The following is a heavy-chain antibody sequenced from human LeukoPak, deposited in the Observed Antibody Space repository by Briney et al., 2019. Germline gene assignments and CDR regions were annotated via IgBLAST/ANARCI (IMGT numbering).Heavy chain of an antibody. CDR2: IYPGDSDT. V-gene: IGHV5-51*01. CDR3: ARRTDLHYDSSGQFDY. J-gene: IGHJ4*02. D-gene: IGHD3-22*01. Sequence: GESLKISCKGSGYSFTSYWIGWVRQMPGKGLEWMGIIYPGDSDTRYSPSFQGQVTISADKSISTAYLQWSSLKASDTAMYYCARRTDLHYDSSGQFDYWGQGTLVTVSS. CDR1: GYSFTSYW.